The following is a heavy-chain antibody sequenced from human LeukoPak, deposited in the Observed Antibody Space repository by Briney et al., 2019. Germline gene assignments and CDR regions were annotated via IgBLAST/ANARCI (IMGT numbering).Heavy chain of an antibody. CDR3: ARGDYDFWSGLGRDNPPDY. V-gene: IGHV1-69*13. J-gene: IGHJ4*02. Sequence: SVKVSCKASGYTFTGYYMHWVRQAPGQGLEWMGGIIPIFGTANYAQKFQGRVTITADESTSTAYMELSSLRSEDTAVYYCARGDYDFWSGLGRDNPPDYWGQGTLVTVSS. D-gene: IGHD3-3*01. CDR1: GYTFTGYY. CDR2: IIPIFGTA.